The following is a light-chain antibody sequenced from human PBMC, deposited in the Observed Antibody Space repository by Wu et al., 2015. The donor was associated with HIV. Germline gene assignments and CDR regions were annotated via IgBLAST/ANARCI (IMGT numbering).Light chain of an antibody. CDR2: KAS. V-gene: IGKV1-5*03. Sequence: DIQMTQSPSTLSASVGDRVTVTCRASQSISSLLAWYQQKPGKAPKLLIYKASTLESGVPSRFSGSGPGTEFTLTISSLQPDDFATYYCQQYDTYSWTFGQGTKVEVK. CDR1: QSISSL. CDR3: QQYDTYSWT. J-gene: IGKJ1*01.